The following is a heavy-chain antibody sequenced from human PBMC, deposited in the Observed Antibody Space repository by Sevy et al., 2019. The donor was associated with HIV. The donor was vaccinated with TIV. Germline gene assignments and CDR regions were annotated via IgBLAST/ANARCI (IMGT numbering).Heavy chain of an antibody. V-gene: IGHV4-34*01. CDR1: GGSFSGYY. Sequence: SETLSLTCAVYGGSFSGYYWSWIRQPPGKGLEWIGEINHSGSTNYNPSLKSRVTISVDTSKNQFSLKLSSVTAADTAVSYCARGRYSSGWYGYWGQGTLVTVSS. D-gene: IGHD6-19*01. CDR3: ARGRYSSGWYGY. CDR2: INHSGST. J-gene: IGHJ4*02.